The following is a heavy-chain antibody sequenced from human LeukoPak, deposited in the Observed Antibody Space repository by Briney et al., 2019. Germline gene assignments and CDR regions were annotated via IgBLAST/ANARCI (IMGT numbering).Heavy chain of an antibody. CDR1: GGSISSGGYY. CDR2: IYYSGST. Sequence: PSETLSLTCTVSGGSISSGGYYWSWIRQHPGKGLEWIGYIYYSGSTYYNPSLKSRVTISVDTSKNQFSLKLSSVTAADTAVYYCARGSATVVKVFDYWGQGTLVTVSS. V-gene: IGHV4-31*03. J-gene: IGHJ4*02. D-gene: IGHD4-23*01. CDR3: ARGSATVVKVFDY.